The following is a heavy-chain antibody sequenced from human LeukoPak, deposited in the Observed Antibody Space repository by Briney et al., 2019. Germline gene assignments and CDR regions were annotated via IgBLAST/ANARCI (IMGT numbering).Heavy chain of an antibody. CDR3: ARADGSVAGPPSGH. V-gene: IGHV3-30-3*01. CDR1: GFTFSSYA. D-gene: IGHD6-19*01. CDR2: MSYDGSDK. J-gene: IGHJ4*02. Sequence: GGSLRLSCAASGFTFSSYAMHWVRQAPGKGLEWVAIMSYDGSDKYYADSVKGRLTISRDNSKSTLYLQMISLRTEDTAVYYCARADGSVAGPPSGHWGQGTLVTVSS.